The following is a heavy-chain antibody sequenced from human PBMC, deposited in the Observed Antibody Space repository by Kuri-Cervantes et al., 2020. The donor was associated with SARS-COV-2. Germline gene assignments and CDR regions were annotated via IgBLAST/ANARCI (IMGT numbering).Heavy chain of an antibody. Sequence: GGSLRLSCAASGFTFSSYSMHWVRQTPGKGLEWVAVISYDGTIKYYADSVKGRFTISRDNSKNTLYLQMNSLRAEDTAVYYCAREWGVHCYDSSGPNWFDPWGQGTLVTVSS. J-gene: IGHJ5*02. D-gene: IGHD3-22*01. CDR3: AREWGVHCYDSSGPNWFDP. CDR2: ISYDGTIK. CDR1: GFTFSSYS. V-gene: IGHV3-30*07.